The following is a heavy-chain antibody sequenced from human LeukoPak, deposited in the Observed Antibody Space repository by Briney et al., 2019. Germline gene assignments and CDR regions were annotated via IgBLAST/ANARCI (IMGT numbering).Heavy chain of an antibody. J-gene: IGHJ6*02. CDR3: AKDRRWVMTTVTIFASKELYYYYGMDV. Sequence: GSLRLSCAASGFTFSSYAMSWVRQAPGKGLEWVSAISGSGGSTYYADSVKGRFTISRDNSKNTLYLQMNSLRAEDTAVYYCAKDRRWVMTTVTIFASKELYYYYGMDVWGQGTTVTVSS. CDR2: ISGSGGST. V-gene: IGHV3-23*01. CDR1: GFTFSSYA. D-gene: IGHD4-11*01.